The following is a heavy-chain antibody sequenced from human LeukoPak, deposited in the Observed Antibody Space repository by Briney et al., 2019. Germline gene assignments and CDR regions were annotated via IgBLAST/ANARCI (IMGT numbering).Heavy chain of an antibody. Sequence: SETLSLTCTVSGGSISSYYWSWIRQPPGKGLEWIGYMYYSGSTNFNPSLKSRVTISLDASKNQCSLKLSPVTAADTAVYYCARGPITSTGYYNALDYWGQGTLVTVSS. D-gene: IGHD3-22*01. J-gene: IGHJ4*02. CDR1: GGSISSYY. CDR3: ARGPITSTGYYNALDY. CDR2: MYYSGST. V-gene: IGHV4-59*01.